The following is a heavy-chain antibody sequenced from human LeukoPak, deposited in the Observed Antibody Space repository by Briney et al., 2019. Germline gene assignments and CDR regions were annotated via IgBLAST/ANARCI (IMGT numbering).Heavy chain of an antibody. CDR2: IKQDGSEK. V-gene: IGHV3-7*04. Sequence: SGGSLRLSCAASGFTFSSYWMSWVRQAPGKGLEWVANIKQDGSEKYYVDSVKGRFTISRDNAKNSLYQQMNSLRAEDTAVYYCARGTTTMSWYYFDYWGQGTLVTVSS. CDR3: ARGTTTMSWYYFDY. J-gene: IGHJ4*02. CDR1: GFTFSSYW. D-gene: IGHD3-22*01.